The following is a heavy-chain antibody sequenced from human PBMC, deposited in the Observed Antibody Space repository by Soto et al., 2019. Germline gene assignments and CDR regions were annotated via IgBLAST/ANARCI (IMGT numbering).Heavy chain of an antibody. CDR1: GFTFSNHC. J-gene: IGHJ4*02. CDR3: AISSPLSRSYLDY. Sequence: EVQLVDSGVGLVQPGGSLRLSCAASGFTFSNHCMTWVRQAPGKGLEWVASVNQDGSEKYSVDSAKGRFTISRDNSKNSLYLQMNSLRVEDTALYYCAISSPLSRSYLDYWGQGAVVTVYS. CDR2: VNQDGSEK. V-gene: IGHV3-7*03.